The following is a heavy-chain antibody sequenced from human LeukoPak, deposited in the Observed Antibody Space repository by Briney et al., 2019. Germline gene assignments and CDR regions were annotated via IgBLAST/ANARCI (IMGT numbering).Heavy chain of an antibody. CDR3: ARDYYGSGSRFDY. D-gene: IGHD3-10*01. CDR2: IYYSGST. Sequence: PSETLSLTCTVSGGSISSGGYYWSWIRQHPGKGLEWIGYIYYSGSTYYNPSLKSRVTISVDTSKNQFSLKLSSVTAADTAVYYCARDYYGSGSRFDYWGQGTLVTVSS. J-gene: IGHJ4*02. CDR1: GGSISSGGYY. V-gene: IGHV4-31*03.